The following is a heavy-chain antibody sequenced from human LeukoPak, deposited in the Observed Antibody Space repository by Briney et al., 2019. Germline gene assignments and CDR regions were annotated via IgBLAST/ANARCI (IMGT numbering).Heavy chain of an antibody. CDR3: AKYQFDILTGYFPFDY. CDR2: ISDRDSST. Sequence: PGEALRLSCTASGFTLRSYAMSWVRQAPGGGRAWVAGISDRDSSTYYAGSLKGRFTISRDNSKNTLYLQMNGLRAEDTAVYYCAKYQFDILTGYFPFDYWGQGTLVTVSS. V-gene: IGHV3-23*01. D-gene: IGHD3-9*01. CDR1: GFTLRSYA. J-gene: IGHJ4*02.